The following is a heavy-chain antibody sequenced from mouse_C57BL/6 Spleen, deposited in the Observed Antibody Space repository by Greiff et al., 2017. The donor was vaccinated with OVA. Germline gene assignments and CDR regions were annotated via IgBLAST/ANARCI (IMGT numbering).Heavy chain of an antibody. Sequence: VQLQQPGAELVMPGASVKLSCKASGYTFTSYWMHWVKQRPGQGLEWIGEIDPSDSYTNYNQKFKGKSTLTVDKSSSTAYMQLSSLTSEDSAVYYCARSDGYYVPFDYWGQGTTLTVSS. CDR1: GYTFTSYW. CDR2: IDPSDSYT. J-gene: IGHJ2*01. D-gene: IGHD2-3*01. V-gene: IGHV1-69*01. CDR3: ARSDGYYVPFDY.